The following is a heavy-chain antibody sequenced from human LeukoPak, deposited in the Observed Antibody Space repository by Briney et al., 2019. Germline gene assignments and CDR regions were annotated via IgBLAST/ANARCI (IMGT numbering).Heavy chain of an antibody. Sequence: GGPLRLSCAASRFTFSTYWMHWVRQAPGKGLVWVSRIKSDGSTNYADSVKGRFTISRDNAKNALSLQMNSLRPKDTGGYYCARAPSEIGGYYPEYFRHWGRGTLVAVCS. D-gene: IGHD3-3*01. CDR2: IKSDGST. CDR3: ARAPSEIGGYYPEYFRH. J-gene: IGHJ1*01. CDR1: RFTFSTYW. V-gene: IGHV3-74*01.